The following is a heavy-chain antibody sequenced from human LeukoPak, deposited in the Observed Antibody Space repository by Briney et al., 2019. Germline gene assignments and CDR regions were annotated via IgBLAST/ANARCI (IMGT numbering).Heavy chain of an antibody. Sequence: ASVKVSCKASGYRFTNYAMNWVRQAPGQGLEWMGWINTNTGNPTYAQGFTGRFVFSLDTSVSTAYLQISSLKVEDTAIYYCARNNADGEGRFGYWGQGTLVTVSS. CDR2: INTNTGNP. V-gene: IGHV7-4-1*02. J-gene: IGHJ4*02. CDR3: ARNNADGEGRFGY. CDR1: GYRFTNYA. D-gene: IGHD3-10*01.